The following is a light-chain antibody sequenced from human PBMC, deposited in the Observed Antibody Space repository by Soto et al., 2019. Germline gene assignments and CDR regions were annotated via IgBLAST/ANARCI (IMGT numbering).Light chain of an antibody. CDR1: QTISNY. J-gene: IGKJ1*01. CDR2: AAS. CDR3: QQYDRSSWT. Sequence: PGERATLSCRASQTISNYLAWYQQKPGQAPRLLIYAASIRATGIPDRFSGSGSGTDFTLTISRLEPEDFAVYYCQQYDRSSWTFGQGTKVDIK. V-gene: IGKV3-20*01.